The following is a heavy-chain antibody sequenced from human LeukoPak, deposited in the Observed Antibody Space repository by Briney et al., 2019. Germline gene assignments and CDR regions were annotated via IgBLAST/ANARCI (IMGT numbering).Heavy chain of an antibody. CDR3: AKDPTYYYGSGSYPDY. V-gene: IGHV3-23*01. CDR2: ISGSGGST. D-gene: IGHD3-10*01. CDR1: GFTFSSYV. Sequence: GGSLRLSCAASGFTFSSYVMSWVRQAPGKGLEWVSAISGSGGSTYYADSVKGRFTISRDNSKNTLYLQMNSLRAEDTAVYYCAKDPTYYYGSGSYPDYWGQGTLVTVSS. J-gene: IGHJ4*02.